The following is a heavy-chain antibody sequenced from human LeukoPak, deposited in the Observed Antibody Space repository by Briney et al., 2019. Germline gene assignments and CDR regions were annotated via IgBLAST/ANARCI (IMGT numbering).Heavy chain of an antibody. J-gene: IGHJ4*02. Sequence: PSETLSLTCTFSGGSTSSSSYYGGWIRQPPGKGLGWIGHIDYTGRTCYNPSRKSRVSIAVDTSKNQLSLRLRSVSAADTAVYYCARLYYYDSSGSPLWGQGTLVTVSS. CDR1: GGSTSSSSYY. CDR2: IDYTGRT. D-gene: IGHD3-22*01. CDR3: ARLYYYDSSGSPL. V-gene: IGHV4-39*01.